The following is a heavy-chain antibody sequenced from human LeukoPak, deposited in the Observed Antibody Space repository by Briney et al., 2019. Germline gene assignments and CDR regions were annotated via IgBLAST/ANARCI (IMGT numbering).Heavy chain of an antibody. CDR1: GFTFSSYS. Sequence: GGSLRLSCAASGFTFSSYSMNWVRQAPGKGLEWVSSISSSSSYIYYADSVKGRFTISRDNAKNSLYLQMNSLRAEDTAVYYCARGGIAVAVPDAFDIWGQGTMVTVSS. D-gene: IGHD6-19*01. CDR3: ARGGIAVAVPDAFDI. CDR2: ISSSSSYI. V-gene: IGHV3-21*01. J-gene: IGHJ3*02.